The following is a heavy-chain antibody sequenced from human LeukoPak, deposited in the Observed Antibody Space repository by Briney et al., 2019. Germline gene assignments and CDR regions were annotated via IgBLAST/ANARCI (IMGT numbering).Heavy chain of an antibody. CDR1: GYTFTSYD. CDR3: ACGYSYGEFDY. CDR2: MNPNSGNT. D-gene: IGHD5-18*01. J-gene: IGHJ4*02. Sequence: ASVKVSCMASGYTFTSYDINWVRQATGQGLEWMGWMNPNSGNTGYAQKFQGRVTMTRNTSISTAYMELSSLRSDDTAVYYCACGYSYGEFDYWGLGTLVTVSS. V-gene: IGHV1-8*01.